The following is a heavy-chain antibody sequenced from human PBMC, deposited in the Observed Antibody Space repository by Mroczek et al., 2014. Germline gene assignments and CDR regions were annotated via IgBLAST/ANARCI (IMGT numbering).Heavy chain of an antibody. CDR1: GFTFSSYA. CDR2: ISGSGGST. Sequence: VQLVQSGGGLVQPGGSLRLSCAASGFTFSSYAMSWVRQAPGKGLEWVSAISGSGGSTYYADSVKGRFTISRDNSKNTLYLQMNSLRAEDTAVYYCAKLGHDILTGYYSLFAHFDYWGQGTPGHRLL. CDR3: AKLGHDILTGYYSLFAHFDY. D-gene: IGHD3-9*01. V-gene: IGHV3-23*04. J-gene: IGHJ4*02.